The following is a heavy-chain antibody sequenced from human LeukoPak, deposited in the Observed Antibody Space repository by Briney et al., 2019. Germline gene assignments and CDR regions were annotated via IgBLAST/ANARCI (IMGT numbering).Heavy chain of an antibody. V-gene: IGHV4-59*02. CDR3: ARGASVYSYDLIDY. J-gene: IGHJ4*02. CDR2: IYYSGST. CDR1: GGSVSSYY. Sequence: SETLSLTCTVSGGSVSSYYSGWIRQPPGKGPEWSGYIYYSGSTNNNPSLKSRVTISVDTSKNQFSLKLSSRTPADTAIHYCARGASVYSYDLIDYWGQGTLVTVSS. D-gene: IGHD5-18*01.